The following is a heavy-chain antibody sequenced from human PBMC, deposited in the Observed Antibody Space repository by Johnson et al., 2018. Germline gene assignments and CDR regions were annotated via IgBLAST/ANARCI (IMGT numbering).Heavy chain of an antibody. CDR1: GFTFSSYS. CDR2: ISSSSTYI. D-gene: IGHD3-3*01. V-gene: IGHV3-21*01. J-gene: IGHJ6*03. Sequence: VQLVQSGGGLVKPGGSLRLCCAASGFTFSSYSLNWVRQAPGKGLEWVSSISSSSTYIYYADSVKGRFTISRDDAKNSLYLQMNSLRGEDTAVYYCSRDTVFGVVGDYYYYMDVWGKGTTVTVSS. CDR3: SRDTVFGVVGDYYYYMDV.